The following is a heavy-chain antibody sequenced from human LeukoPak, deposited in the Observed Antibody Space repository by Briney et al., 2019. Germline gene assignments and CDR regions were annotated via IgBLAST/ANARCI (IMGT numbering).Heavy chain of an antibody. D-gene: IGHD3-3*01. J-gene: IGHJ6*03. CDR2: TYPDDSDT. CDR1: GYSFTSYW. Sequence: GESLKISCRGSGYSFTSYWIGWVRQTPGKGLEWMGITYPDDSDTKYSPSFQGQVNISVDESISTAYLQWSSLKASDTAIYYCARHEVGGDSASGYEYYYYMDVWGTGTAVTVSS. V-gene: IGHV5-51*01. CDR3: ARHEVGGDSASGYEYYYYMDV.